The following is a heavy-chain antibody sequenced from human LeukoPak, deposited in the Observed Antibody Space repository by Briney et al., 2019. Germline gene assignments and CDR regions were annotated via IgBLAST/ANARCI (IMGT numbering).Heavy chain of an antibody. V-gene: IGHV3-11*04. J-gene: IGHJ4*02. D-gene: IGHD6-25*01. Sequence: GGSLRLSCAASGFTFSDYYINWVRQAPGKGLEWVSYISSSGSTIYYADSVKGRFTISRDNAKNSLYLQMNSLRAEDTAVYYCARDTTATFYYFDYWGQGTLVTVSS. CDR3: ARDTTATFYYFDY. CDR1: GFTFSDYY. CDR2: ISSSGSTI.